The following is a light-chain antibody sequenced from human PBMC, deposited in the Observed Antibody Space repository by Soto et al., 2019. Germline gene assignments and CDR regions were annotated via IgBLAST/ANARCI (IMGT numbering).Light chain of an antibody. J-gene: IGLJ2*01. CDR1: SSNIGAIYD. CDR3: QSYDSSLSGVV. CDR2: GSS. Sequence: QSVLTQPPSVSGAPGQRVTISCTGSSSNIGAIYDVHWYQQLPGTAPKLLIYGSSNRPSGVPDRFSGSKSGTSASLAITGLQAADEADYYCQSYDSSLSGVVFGGGTQLTVL. V-gene: IGLV1-40*01.